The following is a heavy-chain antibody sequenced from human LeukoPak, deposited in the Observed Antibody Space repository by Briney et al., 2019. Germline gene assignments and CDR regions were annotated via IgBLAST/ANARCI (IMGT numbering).Heavy chain of an antibody. D-gene: IGHD3-22*01. CDR3: AKTVGSSGYFSRDAFDI. Sequence: GGSLRLSYAPSGFTFSSYAMSWVRQAPGKGLEWVAVISGGGSGTYYADSVRGRFTISRDNSKNTVYLQMNSLRAEDTAIYYCAKTVGSSGYFSRDAFDIWGQGTMVTVSS. CDR2: ISGGGSGT. J-gene: IGHJ3*02. V-gene: IGHV3-23*01. CDR1: GFTFSSYA.